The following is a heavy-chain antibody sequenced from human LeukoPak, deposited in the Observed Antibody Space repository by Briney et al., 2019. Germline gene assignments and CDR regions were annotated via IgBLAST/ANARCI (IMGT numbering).Heavy chain of an antibody. CDR3: ARDLRWDRGVIFRFDP. D-gene: IGHD3-10*01. CDR1: GYTFTGYY. J-gene: IGHJ5*02. Sequence: ASVNVSCTASGYTFTGYYMHWVRQAPGQGLEWMGWINPNSGGTNYAQKVPGRVTMTRDTSISTAYVELSRLRSDDTAVYYCARDLRWDRGVIFRFDPWGQGTLVTVSS. V-gene: IGHV1-2*02. CDR2: INPNSGGT.